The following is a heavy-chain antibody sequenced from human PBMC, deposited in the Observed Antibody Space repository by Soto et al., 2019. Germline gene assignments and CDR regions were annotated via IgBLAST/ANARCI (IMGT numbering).Heavy chain of an antibody. Sequence: PGGSLRLSCAASGFTFSSYAMSWFRQAPGKGLEWVSAISGSGGSTYYADSVKGRFTISRDNSKNTLYLQMKSLRAEDTAVYYCANLLGDMVRGVIISAFDIWRQGTMVTVSS. J-gene: IGHJ3*02. V-gene: IGHV3-23*01. CDR3: ANLLGDMVRGVIISAFDI. D-gene: IGHD3-10*01. CDR1: GFTFSSYA. CDR2: ISGSGGST.